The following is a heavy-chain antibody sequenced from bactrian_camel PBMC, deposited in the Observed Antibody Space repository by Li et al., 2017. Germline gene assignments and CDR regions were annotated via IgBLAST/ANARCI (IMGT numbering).Heavy chain of an antibody. CDR2: DCTGAAST. D-gene: IGHD1*01. J-gene: IGHJ4*01. CDR1: EFSASENC. V-gene: IGHV3S53*01. CDR3: AAGGADYSHATGCSGTYLLLGDEYNY. Sequence: HVQMVESGGGSVQAGGSMRLSCAASEFSASENCMAWFRLPPGKKREGVAADCTGAASTIYADSVKGRFTISRDNAKNTVYLQMNSLKPEDTAVYYCAAGGADYSHATGCSGTYLLLGDEYNYWGQGTQVTVS.